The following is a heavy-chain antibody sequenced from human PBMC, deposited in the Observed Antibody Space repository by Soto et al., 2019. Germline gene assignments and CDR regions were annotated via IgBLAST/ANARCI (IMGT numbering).Heavy chain of an antibody. CDR1: GFTFSSYA. J-gene: IGHJ6*02. D-gene: IGHD3-3*01. CDR2: ISGSGGST. CDR3: AKDHGGDYDFWSGRAAYGMDV. V-gene: IGHV3-23*01. Sequence: GGSLRLSCAASGFTFSSYAMSWVRQAPGKGLEWVSAISGSGGSTYYADSVKGRFTISRDNSKNTLYLQMNSLRAEDTAVYYCAKDHGGDYDFWSGRAAYGMDVWGQGTTVTVSS.